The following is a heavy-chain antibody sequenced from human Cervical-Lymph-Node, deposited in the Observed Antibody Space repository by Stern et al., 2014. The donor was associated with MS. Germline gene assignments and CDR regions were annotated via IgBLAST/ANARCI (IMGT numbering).Heavy chain of an antibody. CDR2: INPKSGGT. J-gene: IGHJ5*02. CDR1: GYIFTDYY. CDR3: TRALRIADRPSPGGHWFDP. Sequence: QMQLVQSGAEVEKPGASVKVSCKASGYIFTDYYLHWVRQAPGQGLEWMGRINPKSGGTSYAQSFQGRVTLTRDTSITTAYMDLSRLTSDDTAVYYCTRALRIADRPSPGGHWFDPLGQGTLVIVSS. V-gene: IGHV1-2*02. D-gene: IGHD6-6*01.